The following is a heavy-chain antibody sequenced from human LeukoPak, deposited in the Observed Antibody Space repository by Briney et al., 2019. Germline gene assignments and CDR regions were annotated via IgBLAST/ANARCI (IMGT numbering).Heavy chain of an antibody. CDR3: TSCGGDCYSGFDY. J-gene: IGHJ4*02. Sequence: GGSLRLSCAASGFTFSGSATHWVRQASGKGLEWVGRIRSKANSYATGYAASVKGRFTLSRDDSKNTAYLQMNSLKTEDTAVYYCTSCGGDCYSGFDYWGQGTLVTVSS. CDR1: GFTFSGSA. D-gene: IGHD2-21*02. V-gene: IGHV3-73*01. CDR2: IRSKANSYAT.